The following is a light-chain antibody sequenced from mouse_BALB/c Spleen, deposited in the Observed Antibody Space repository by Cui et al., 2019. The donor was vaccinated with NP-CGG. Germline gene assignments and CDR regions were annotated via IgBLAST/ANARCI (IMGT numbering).Light chain of an antibody. V-gene: IGLV1*01. J-gene: IGLJ1*01. CDR2: GTN. CDR1: TGAVTTSNY. Sequence: QVVVTQASALTTSPGETVTLTCRSSTGAVTTSNYANWVQEKPDHLFTGLIGGTNNRAPGVPARFSGSLIGDKAALTLTGAQTEDEAIYFCALWYSNHWVFGGGTKLTVL. CDR3: ALWYSNHWV.